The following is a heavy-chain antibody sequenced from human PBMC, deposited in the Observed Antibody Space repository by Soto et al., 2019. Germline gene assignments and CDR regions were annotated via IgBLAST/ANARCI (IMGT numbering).Heavy chain of an antibody. CDR2: VNHNGRN. CDR3: ARGGSSDWQVDFDF. Sequence: SETLSLTCDVYGGSFSGYFWNWIRQSPGKGLEWIGKVNHNGRNNYNPSLKSRVTISLDMSKKQISLKLTSVTAADTAVYYCARGGSSDWQVDFDFWGQGTMVTVSS. D-gene: IGHD6-19*01. CDR1: GGSFSGYF. V-gene: IGHV4-34*01. J-gene: IGHJ3*01.